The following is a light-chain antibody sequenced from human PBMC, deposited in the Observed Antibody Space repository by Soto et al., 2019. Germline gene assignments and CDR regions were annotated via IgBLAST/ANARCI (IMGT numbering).Light chain of an antibody. J-gene: IGKJ1*01. CDR3: QQYYSTRT. Sequence: DIVMTQSPDSLAVSLGERATINCKSSQSGLYNSNNKNYLAWYQQKPGQPPKLLIYWASTRESGVPDRFSGSGSGTDFTLTISSLQAEDVAVYYCQQYYSTRTFGQGTKVEIK. CDR1: QSGLYNSNNKNY. V-gene: IGKV4-1*01. CDR2: WAS.